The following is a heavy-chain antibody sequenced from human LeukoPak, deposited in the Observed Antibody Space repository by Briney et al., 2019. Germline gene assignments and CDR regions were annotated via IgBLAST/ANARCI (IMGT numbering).Heavy chain of an antibody. D-gene: IGHD4-4*01. CDR2: INHSGST. Sequence: SETLSLTCAVYGGSFSGYYWSWIRQPPGRGLEWIGEINHSGSTNYNPSLKSRVTISVDTSKNQFSLKLSSVTAADTAVYYCARGHTVTTGSYNWFDPWGQGTLVTVSS. J-gene: IGHJ5*02. CDR1: GGSFSGYY. CDR3: ARGHTVTTGSYNWFDP. V-gene: IGHV4-34*01.